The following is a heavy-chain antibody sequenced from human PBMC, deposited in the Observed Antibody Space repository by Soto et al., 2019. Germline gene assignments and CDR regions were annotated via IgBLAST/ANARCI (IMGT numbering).Heavy chain of an antibody. CDR2: ISSNSAYI. V-gene: IGHV3-21*02. D-gene: IGHD6-13*01. J-gene: IGHJ5*02. CDR1: GFTFRSFT. Sequence: EVQLVESGGGLVKPGGSLRLSCAASGFTFRSFTMNWVRQAPGKGLEWDSTISSNSAYIYYTDALRGRFTISRDNAKNSLHLQMNSLRAEDTAVYYCTRDASRDSSARGWFDPWGKGTLVTVSS. CDR3: TRDASRDSSARGWFDP.